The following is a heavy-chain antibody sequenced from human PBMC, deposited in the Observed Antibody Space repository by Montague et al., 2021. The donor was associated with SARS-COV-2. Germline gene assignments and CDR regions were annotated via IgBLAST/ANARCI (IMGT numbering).Heavy chain of an antibody. CDR3: ARGLPYQLVAGAIPNYSMDV. V-gene: IGHV4-31*03. Sequence: TLSLTCTVSGASISSGGFYWSWLRQHPRKGLEWIGFIYYSGTTYHNPSLKSRLPISIDTSKNQFSLKLSSVTAADPAVFYLARGLPYQLVAGAIPNYSMDVWGQGTTVTVSS. J-gene: IGHJ6*02. CDR2: IYYSGTT. D-gene: IGHD2-15*01. CDR1: GASISSGGFY.